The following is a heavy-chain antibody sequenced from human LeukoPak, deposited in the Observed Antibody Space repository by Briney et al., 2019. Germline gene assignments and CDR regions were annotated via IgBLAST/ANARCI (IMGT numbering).Heavy chain of an antibody. Sequence: GGSLRLSCAASGFTFRNYWVGWVRQAPGKGVEWVANTKPDGTADYYADSVRGRFTTSRDNANNFLYLQMNSLRGEDTAVYYCLRDGGLHTNFDYWGQGTLVTVSS. CDR1: GFTFRNYW. CDR3: LRDGGLHTNFDY. V-gene: IGHV3-7*01. CDR2: TKPDGTAD. D-gene: IGHD2-15*01. J-gene: IGHJ4*02.